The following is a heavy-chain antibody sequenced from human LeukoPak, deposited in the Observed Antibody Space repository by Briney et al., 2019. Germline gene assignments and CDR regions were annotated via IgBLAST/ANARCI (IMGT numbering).Heavy chain of an antibody. D-gene: IGHD1-26*01. CDR3: ARDLRSIVGATTGFDY. CDR1: GYTFTSYG. CDR2: INAYNGNT. J-gene: IGHJ4*02. V-gene: IGHV1-18*01. Sequence: ASVKVSCKASGYTFTSYGISWVRQAPGQGLEWMGWINAYNGNTNYAQKLQGRVTMTTDTSTSTAYMELRSLRSDDTAVYYCARDLRSIVGATTGFDYWGQGTLVTVSS.